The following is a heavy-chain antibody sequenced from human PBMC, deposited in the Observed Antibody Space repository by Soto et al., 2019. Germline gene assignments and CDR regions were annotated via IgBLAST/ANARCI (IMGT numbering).Heavy chain of an antibody. CDR3: ARGRCIGVADY. CDR1: GFTFSSYA. Sequence: PGGSLRLSCAASGFTFSSYAMHWVRQAPGKGLEWVAVISYDGSNKYYADSVKGRFTISRDNSKNTLYLQMNSLRAEDTAVYYCARGRCIGVADYWDQGTLGTAPQ. CDR2: ISYDGSNK. V-gene: IGHV3-30-3*01. J-gene: IGHJ4*02. D-gene: IGHD6-19*01.